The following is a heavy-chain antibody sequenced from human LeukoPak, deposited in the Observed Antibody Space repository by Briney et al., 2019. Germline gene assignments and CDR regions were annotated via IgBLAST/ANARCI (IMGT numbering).Heavy chain of an antibody. J-gene: IGHJ4*02. CDR3: AKDGVQSITMIVVVITTFDY. D-gene: IGHD3-22*01. CDR1: GFTFSSYA. V-gene: IGHV3-23*01. CDR2: ISGSGGST. Sequence: PGGSLRLSCAASGFTFSSYAMSWVRQAPGKGLEWVSAISGSGGSTYYADSGKGRFTISRDNSKITLYLQMNSVRAEDTAVYYCAKDGVQSITMIVVVITTFDYWGQGTLVTVSS.